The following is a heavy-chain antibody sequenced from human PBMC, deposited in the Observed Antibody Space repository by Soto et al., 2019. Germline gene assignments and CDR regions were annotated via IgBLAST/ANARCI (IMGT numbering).Heavy chain of an antibody. J-gene: IGHJ3*02. CDR3: AREQLEIFAFDI. D-gene: IGHD1-1*01. CDR1: VFTFSSYA. Sequence: WGSLRISCASSVFTFSSYAMHWVRQAPGKGLEWVAVISYDGSNKYYADSVKGRFTISRDNSKNTLYLQMNSLRAEDTAVYYCAREQLEIFAFDIWGQGTMVTVSS. CDR2: ISYDGSNK. V-gene: IGHV3-30-3*01.